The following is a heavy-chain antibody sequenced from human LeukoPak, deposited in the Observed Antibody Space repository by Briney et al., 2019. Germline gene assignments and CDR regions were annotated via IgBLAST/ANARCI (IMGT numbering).Heavy chain of an antibody. V-gene: IGHV3-48*03. D-gene: IGHD6-6*01. CDR3: ARPLGGSSYSFGY. Sequence: HGGSLRLSCAASGFTFSSYEMNWVRQAPGKGLEWVSYISSSGSTIYYADSVKGRFTISRDNAKNSLYLQMNSLRAEDTAVYYCARPLGGSSYSFGYWGQGTLVTVSS. CDR2: ISSSGSTI. CDR1: GFTFSSYE. J-gene: IGHJ4*02.